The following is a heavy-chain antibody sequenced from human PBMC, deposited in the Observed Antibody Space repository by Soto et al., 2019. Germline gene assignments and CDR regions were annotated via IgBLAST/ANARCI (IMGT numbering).Heavy chain of an antibody. D-gene: IGHD2-2*01. CDR1: GYTFTNYG. J-gene: IGHJ4*02. CDR3: ARERQYEPLLY. V-gene: IGHV1-18*01. Sequence: QVRLVQSGVEVKKPGASVKVSCQASGYTFTNYGITWLRQAPGQGLEWMGWVSAYNRNTNYAQRFQDRVTMTTDTSTRTAYMESRNLKSDDPAIYFCARERQYEPLLYWGPGTLVTVSS. CDR2: VSAYNRNT.